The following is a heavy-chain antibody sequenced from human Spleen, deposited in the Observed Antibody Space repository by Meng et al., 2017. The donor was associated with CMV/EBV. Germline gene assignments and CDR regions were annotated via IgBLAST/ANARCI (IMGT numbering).Heavy chain of an antibody. Sequence: TFTSYGISWVRQAPGQGLEWMGWISAYNGNTNYAQKLQGRVTMTTDTSTSTAYMELRSLRSDDTAVYYCADLGQLWPDYGYYYGMDVWGQGTTVTVSS. CDR1: TFTSYG. D-gene: IGHD5-18*01. CDR3: ADLGQLWPDYGYYYGMDV. V-gene: IGHV1-18*01. CDR2: ISAYNGNT. J-gene: IGHJ6*02.